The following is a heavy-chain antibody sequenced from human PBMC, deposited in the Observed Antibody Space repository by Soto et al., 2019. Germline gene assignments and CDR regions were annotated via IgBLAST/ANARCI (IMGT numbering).Heavy chain of an antibody. CDR3: ASKKPGTSHFVY. D-gene: IGHD1-7*01. J-gene: IGHJ4*02. CDR2: MSGGSTSI. Sequence: PGGSLRLSCAASGFTFSNYEMNWVRQAPGKGLEWVSYMSGGSTSIMYADSVKGRFTTSRDNAENSVYLQMNSLRAEDTAIYYCASKKPGTSHFVYWGQGTLVTVSS. V-gene: IGHV3-48*03. CDR1: GFTFSNYE.